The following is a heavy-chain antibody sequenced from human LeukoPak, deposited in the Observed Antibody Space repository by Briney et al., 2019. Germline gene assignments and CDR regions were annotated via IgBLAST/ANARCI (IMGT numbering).Heavy chain of an antibody. D-gene: IGHD3-9*01. V-gene: IGHV3-73*01. CDR3: TRQRPQTGTFDY. CDR2: VRDRANSYAT. Sequence: GGSLRLSCAASGFSFSDSPMHWVRQASGKGLEWVGRVRDRANSYATGYAASVEGRFTISRDDSENTAYLQMNSLIIEDTAVYYCTRQRPQTGTFDYWGQGVLATVSS. CDR1: GFSFSDSP. J-gene: IGHJ4*02.